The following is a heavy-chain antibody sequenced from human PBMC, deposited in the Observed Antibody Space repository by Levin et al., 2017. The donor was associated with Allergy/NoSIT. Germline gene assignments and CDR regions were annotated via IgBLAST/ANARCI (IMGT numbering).Heavy chain of an antibody. CDR3: TRVLVAAGPRLDY. D-gene: IGHD6-13*01. CDR1: GFTFGDYA. J-gene: IGHJ4*02. CDR2: IRSNIHGGTT. Sequence: QTGGSLRLSCTVSGFTFGDYAMKWFRQAPGKGLEWVSFIRSNIHGGTTEYAASVKGRFIMSRDDSKSTVYLQMNSLKTEDTAVYFCTRVLVAAGPRLDYWGQGTLVTVSS. V-gene: IGHV3-49*03.